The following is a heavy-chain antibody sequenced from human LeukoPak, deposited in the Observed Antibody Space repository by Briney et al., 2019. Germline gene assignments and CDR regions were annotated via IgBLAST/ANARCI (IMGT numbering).Heavy chain of an antibody. CDR1: GYSFTSYW. D-gene: IGHD2-2*01. J-gene: IGHJ3*02. V-gene: IGHV5-51*01. Sequence: GESLKSSCKGAGYSFTSYWIGWVRQLPGKGLEWMGIIYPGDSDTRYSPSFQGQVTISADKSISTAYLQWSSLKASDTAMYYCARLTGYCSSTSCYPGAFDIRGQGTMVTVSS. CDR2: IYPGDSDT. CDR3: ARLTGYCSSTSCYPGAFDI.